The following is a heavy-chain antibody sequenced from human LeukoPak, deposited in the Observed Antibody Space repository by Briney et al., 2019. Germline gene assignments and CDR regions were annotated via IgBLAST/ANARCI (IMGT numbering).Heavy chain of an antibody. CDR2: IKTRREGATT. D-gene: IGHD3-3*01. J-gene: IGHJ4*01. Sequence: PGGSLRLSCTGSEFSFADAWLSWVRQAPGKGLEWLGRIKTRREGATTDFAGPVKGRFIISRDDSQSTVSLQMSGLKIEDTGVYYCTNHFGLWGRGTLITVSS. CDR3: TNHFGL. CDR1: EFSFADAW. V-gene: IGHV3-15*01.